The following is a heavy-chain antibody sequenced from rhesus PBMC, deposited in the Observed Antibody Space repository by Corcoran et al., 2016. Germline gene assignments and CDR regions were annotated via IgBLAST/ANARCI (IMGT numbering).Heavy chain of an antibody. CDR1: GYSFTSYW. Sequence: EVQLVQSGAEVKRPGESLKISCKTSGYSFTSYWISWVRQMPGKGLGWMGAFVPVSSDTSSSPSFQGQVTISADKSISTAYLQWSSLKASDSATYFCAKDRGFQYGLDSWGQGVVVTVSS. J-gene: IGHJ6*01. V-gene: IGHV5-2*01. CDR3: AKDRGFQYGLDS. CDR2: FVPVSSDT.